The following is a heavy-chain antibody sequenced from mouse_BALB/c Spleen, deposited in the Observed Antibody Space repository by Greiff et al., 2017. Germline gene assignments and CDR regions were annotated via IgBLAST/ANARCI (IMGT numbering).Heavy chain of an antibody. CDR2: IRSKSNNYAT. V-gene: IGHV10-1*02. D-gene: IGHD1-1*01. Sequence: DVHLVESGGGLVQPKGSLKLSCAASGFTFNTYAMNWVRQAPGKGLEWVARIRSKSNNYATYYADSVKDRFTISRDDSQSMLYLQMNNLKTEDTAMYYCVRQVSRYGGYAMDYWGQGTSVTVSS. J-gene: IGHJ4*01. CDR3: VRQVSRYGGYAMDY. CDR1: GFTFNTYA.